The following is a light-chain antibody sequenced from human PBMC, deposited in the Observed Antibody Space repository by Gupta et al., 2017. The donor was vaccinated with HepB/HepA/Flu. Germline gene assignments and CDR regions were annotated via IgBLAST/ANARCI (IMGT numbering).Light chain of an antibody. V-gene: IGLV4-69*01. CDR1: TEHSHFD. CDR2: VYSDGRY. J-gene: IGLJ2*01. CDR3: QTWGSTGSYVV. Sequence: QLALPQSPSASASLGASVPLTCTLSTEHSHFDIAWNQQHPEKGPRYCMVVYSDGRYKKGDGIPDRFSGSCSGRDRYLVIANLQAEDEADYYCQTWGSTGSYVVFGGGTKLTVL.